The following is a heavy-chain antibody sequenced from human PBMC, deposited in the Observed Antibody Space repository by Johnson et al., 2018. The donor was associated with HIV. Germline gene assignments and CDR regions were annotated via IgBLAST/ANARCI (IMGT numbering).Heavy chain of an antibody. CDR3: ARSGYGSGSTHDAFDI. CDR1: GFTFSNAW. Sequence: VQLVESGGGLVKPGGSLRLSCVASGFTFSNAWMSWVRQAPGKGLEWVGRIKSKTDGGTTDYAAPVKGRFTISRDNSKNTLYLQMNSLRAEDTAVYYCARSGYGSGSTHDAFDIWGQGTMVTVSS. CDR2: IKSKTDGGTT. J-gene: IGHJ3*02. D-gene: IGHD3-10*01. V-gene: IGHV3-15*01.